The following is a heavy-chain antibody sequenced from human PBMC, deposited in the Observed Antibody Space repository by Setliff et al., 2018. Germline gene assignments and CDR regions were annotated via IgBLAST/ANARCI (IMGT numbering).Heavy chain of an antibody. J-gene: IGHJ4*02. Sequence: SETLSLTCTVSGGSISSGGYYWSWIRQPAGKGLEWIGRIYTSGSTNYNPSLKSRVTISVDTSKNQFSLKLSSVTAADTAVYYCARHPHYDSSGYRDYWGQGTLVTVSS. CDR2: IYTSGST. CDR3: ARHPHYDSSGYRDY. CDR1: GGSISSGGYY. D-gene: IGHD3-22*01. V-gene: IGHV4-61*02.